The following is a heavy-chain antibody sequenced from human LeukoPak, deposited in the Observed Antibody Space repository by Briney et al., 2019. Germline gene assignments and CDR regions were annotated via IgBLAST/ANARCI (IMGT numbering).Heavy chain of an antibody. D-gene: IGHD1-14*01. J-gene: IGHJ4*02. CDR3: AKGGSFSEGNIDY. Sequence: GGSLRLSCAVSGFTFSSYAMTWVRQAPGKGLEWVSAITGSGCTTYYVDSVKGRFTISRDNSKNTLYLQMNSLRADDTAVYYCAKGGSFSEGNIDYWGQGILLTVSS. CDR2: ITGSGCTT. CDR1: GFTFSSYA. V-gene: IGHV3-23*01.